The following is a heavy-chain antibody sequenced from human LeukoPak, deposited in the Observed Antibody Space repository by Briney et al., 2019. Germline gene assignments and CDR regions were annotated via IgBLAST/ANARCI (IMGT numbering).Heavy chain of an antibody. D-gene: IGHD3-22*01. CDR2: ISSGGSTI. CDR1: GFTFSSYA. Sequence: PGGSLRLSCAASGFTFSSYAMSWVRQAPGKGLEWVSYISSGGSTIYYADSVKGRFTISRDNAKNSLYLQMNSLRAEDTAVYYCARENSGGYYPHYHYYGMDVWGQGTTVTVSS. J-gene: IGHJ6*02. V-gene: IGHV3-48*03. CDR3: ARENSGGYYPHYHYYGMDV.